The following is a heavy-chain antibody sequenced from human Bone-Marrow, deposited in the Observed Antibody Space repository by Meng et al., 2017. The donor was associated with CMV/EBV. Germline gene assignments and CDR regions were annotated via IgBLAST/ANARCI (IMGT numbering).Heavy chain of an antibody. Sequence: SGFSVNTNGIHWVRRAPGKGVKWVAGISYSKNNEYYADTLKGRITITRDNSKYTLFLQMNSLRAEDTAVYFCARARSRNSGAIDCWGQGTLVTVSS. D-gene: IGHD1-26*01. CDR3: ARARSRNSGAIDC. V-gene: IGHV3-30-3*01. CDR1: GFSVNTNG. J-gene: IGHJ4*02. CDR2: ISYSKNNE.